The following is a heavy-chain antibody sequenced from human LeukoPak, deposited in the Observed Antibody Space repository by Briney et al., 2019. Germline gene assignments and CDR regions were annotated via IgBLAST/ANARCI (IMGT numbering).Heavy chain of an antibody. J-gene: IGHJ6*03. D-gene: IGHD4-17*01. CDR3: AKTTVYYYYMDV. CDR1: GFTVSGNY. V-gene: IGHV3-30*02. Sequence: GGSLRLSCAASGFTVSGNYVTWVRQAPGKGLEWVAFIRYDGSNKYYADSVKGRFTISRDNSKNTLYLQMNSLRAEDTAVYYCAKTTVYYYYMDVWGKGTTVTISS. CDR2: IRYDGSNK.